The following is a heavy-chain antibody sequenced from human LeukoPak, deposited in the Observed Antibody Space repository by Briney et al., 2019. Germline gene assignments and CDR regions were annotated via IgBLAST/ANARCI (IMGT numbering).Heavy chain of an antibody. CDR2: IHHTGST. J-gene: IGHJ4*02. Sequence: SETLSLTCVVSGHSIASHYFWGWMRQPPGEGPEWIGTIHHTGSTYFNPSLRSRVTLSLDTSKNQFSVTLTSVTAADTAVYYCGRVVPVGGTDIWGQGALATVSS. D-gene: IGHD2-15*01. CDR1: GHSIASHYF. V-gene: IGHV4-38-2*01. CDR3: GRVVPVGGTDI.